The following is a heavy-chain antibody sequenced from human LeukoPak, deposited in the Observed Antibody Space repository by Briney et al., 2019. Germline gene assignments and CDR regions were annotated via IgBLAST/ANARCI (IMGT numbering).Heavy chain of an antibody. CDR2: MNTNSGNT. D-gene: IGHD6-13*01. V-gene: IGHV1-8*02. CDR1: GYTFSSFD. CDR3: ARAWYPSGREVTHSQYYYMDV. J-gene: IGHJ6*03. Sequence: ASVKVSCKTSGYTFSSFDINWVRQATGQGLEWMGWMNTNSGNTGYAQKFQGRITMTRNISISTAYMELSSLRSEDTAVYYCARAWYPSGREVTHSQYYYMDVWGKGSTITVSS.